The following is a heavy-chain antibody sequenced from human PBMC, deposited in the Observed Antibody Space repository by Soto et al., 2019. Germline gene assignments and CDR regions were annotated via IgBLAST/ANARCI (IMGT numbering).Heavy chain of an antibody. Sequence: QITLNESGPTPVNPRQTLTLTCSFSGFSLTTSGVGVGWIRQSPGKAPEWLALIYWDDDKRYSPSLKSRLTITKDTCKTQVVLTMADLDPADTATYYCAHRVLRTVFGLVTTTAIYFDFWGQGAPVAVSS. CDR1: GFSLTTSGVG. CDR2: IYWDDDK. V-gene: IGHV2-5*02. J-gene: IGHJ4*02. D-gene: IGHD3-3*01. CDR3: AHRVLRTVFGLVTTTAIYFDF.